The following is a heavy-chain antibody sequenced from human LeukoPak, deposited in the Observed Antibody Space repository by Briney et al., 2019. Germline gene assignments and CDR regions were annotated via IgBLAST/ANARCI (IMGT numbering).Heavy chain of an antibody. V-gene: IGHV4-61*02. D-gene: IGHD3-3*01. Sequence: SETLSLTCTVSGGSIRSDGYHWSWIRQPAGKGLEWIGRIYPSGSTSYNPSLKSRVTISIDTSKKQFSLKLRSVTAADTAVYYCARVYYEKSYFDYWGQGTLDTVSS. CDR1: GGSIRSDGYH. CDR3: ARVYYEKSYFDY. J-gene: IGHJ4*02. CDR2: IYPSGST.